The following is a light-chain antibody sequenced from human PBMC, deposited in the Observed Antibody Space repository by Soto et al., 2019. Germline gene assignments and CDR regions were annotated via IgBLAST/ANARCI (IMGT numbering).Light chain of an antibody. CDR2: DAS. V-gene: IGKV3-11*01. J-gene: IGKJ3*01. CDR1: QSVSID. CDR3: QHRHN. Sequence: EVVLTQSPATLSLSPGYISTLSCMASQSVSIDFAWYQQKPGQAPRLLIYDASNRATGIPARFSGSGSGTDFTLTISSLEPEDFAVYYCQHRHNFGPGTKVDIK.